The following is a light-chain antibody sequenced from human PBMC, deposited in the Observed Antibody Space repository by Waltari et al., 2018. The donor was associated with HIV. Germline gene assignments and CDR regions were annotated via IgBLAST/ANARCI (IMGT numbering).Light chain of an antibody. CDR3: LRSYISPRT. J-gene: IGKJ1*01. Sequence: DIQMTQSPSSLSASVGDRVTITCRASQSISSFLNWYQQKPGKAPKLLIYGASNLQSGVPSRFSGSGSGTDFTLTISSLQPEDFATYYCLRSYISPRTFGLGTKVDIK. CDR1: QSISSF. CDR2: GAS. V-gene: IGKV1-39*01.